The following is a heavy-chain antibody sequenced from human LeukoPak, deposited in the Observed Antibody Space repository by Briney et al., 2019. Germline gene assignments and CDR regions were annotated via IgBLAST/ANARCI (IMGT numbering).Heavy chain of an antibody. J-gene: IGHJ5*02. CDR2: INPSGGST. CDR3: ARGEYCSGGSCYSRTWFDP. V-gene: IGHV1-46*01. CDR1: GYTFTSYY. Sequence: ASVKVSCKASGYTFTSYYMHWVRQAPGQGLEWMGIINPSGGSTSYAQKFQGRVTMTRDTSTSTVYMELSSLRSEDTAVYYCARGEYCSGGSCYSRTWFDPRGQGTLVTVSS. D-gene: IGHD2-15*01.